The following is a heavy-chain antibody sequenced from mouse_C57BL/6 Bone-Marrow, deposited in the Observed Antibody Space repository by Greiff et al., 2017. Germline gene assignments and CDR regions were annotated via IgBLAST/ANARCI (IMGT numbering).Heavy chain of an antibody. CDR1: GFSLTSYA. D-gene: IGHD2-2*01. CDR3: ARGAYGYEGYYAMDY. J-gene: IGHJ4*01. V-gene: IGHV2-9-1*01. CDR2: IWTGGGT. Sequence: VKLMESGPGLVAPSQSLSITCTVSGFSLTSYAISWVRQPPGKGLEWLGVIWTGGGTNYNSALKSRLSISQDNSKSQVFLKMNSLQTDDTARYYCARGAYGYEGYYAMDYWGQGTSVTVSS.